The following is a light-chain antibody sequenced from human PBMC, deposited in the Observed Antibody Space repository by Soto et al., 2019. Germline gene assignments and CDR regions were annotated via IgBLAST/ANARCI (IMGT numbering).Light chain of an antibody. V-gene: IGKV3-15*01. J-gene: IGKJ2*03. CDR1: QSISRN. CDR3: HQYGTSPAHS. CDR2: DAS. Sequence: IVMTQSPTTLSVSPGERATLSCRASQSISRNLAWYQQKPGRAPRLLIYDASTRATGIPARFSGSGSGTDFTLTISSLQSEDFAVYYCHQYGTSPAHSFGQGTKLEVK.